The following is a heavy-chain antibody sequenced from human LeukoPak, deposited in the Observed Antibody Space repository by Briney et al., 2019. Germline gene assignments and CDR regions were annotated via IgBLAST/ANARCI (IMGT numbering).Heavy chain of an antibody. Sequence: QSGGSLRLSCAASGFTVSSNDMSWVRQAPGKGLEWVAFIRYDGSSKYYADSVKGRFTISRDNSKNTLYLQMNSLRAEDTAVYYCAKDISGSWSIDYWGQGTLVTVSS. V-gene: IGHV3-30*02. CDR3: AKDISGSWSIDY. CDR2: IRYDGSSK. D-gene: IGHD6-13*01. J-gene: IGHJ4*02. CDR1: GFTVSSND.